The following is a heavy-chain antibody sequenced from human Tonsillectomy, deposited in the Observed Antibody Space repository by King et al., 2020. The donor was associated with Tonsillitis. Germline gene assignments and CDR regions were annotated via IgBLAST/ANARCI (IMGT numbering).Heavy chain of an antibody. Sequence: VQLVESGGGLVQPGGSLRLSCAASGFTGSNKYMAWVRQAPWKGLVLVSFIQSRDRINYADSGNDRFTIFRDIFKNTLYLKMKSLRAEDTAVYYCATVKTDSSGWYQFDYWGQGTQVTVSS. CDR1: GFTGSNKY. V-gene: IGHV3-66*01. CDR3: ATVKTDSSGWYQFDY. CDR2: IQSRDRI. D-gene: IGHD6-19*01. J-gene: IGHJ4*02.